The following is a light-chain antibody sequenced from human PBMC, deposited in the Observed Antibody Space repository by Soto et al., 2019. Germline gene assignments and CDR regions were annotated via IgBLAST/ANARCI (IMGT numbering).Light chain of an antibody. Sequence: DIQMTQSPSTLSASVGDRVTITCRASQSINNWLAWYQQKPGKAPKLLIYKAFNVDIGVPSRFSGRGSGTEFTLTISLLQPEHFATYYCQQYDSYWTFGQGTKVEIK. CDR2: KAF. J-gene: IGKJ1*01. V-gene: IGKV1-5*03. CDR1: QSINNW. CDR3: QQYDSYWT.